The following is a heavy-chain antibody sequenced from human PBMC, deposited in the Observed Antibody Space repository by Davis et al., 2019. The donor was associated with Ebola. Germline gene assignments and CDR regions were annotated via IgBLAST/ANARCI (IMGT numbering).Heavy chain of an antibody. J-gene: IGHJ3*02. CDR1: GYSFTSYW. Sequence: GESLKISCKGSGYSFTSYWIGWVRQMPGKGLEWMGIIYPGDSDTRYSPSFQGQVTISADKSISTAYLQWSSLKASDTAMYYCARFPRTYYYDSSGYTDAFDIWGQGTMVTVSS. D-gene: IGHD3-22*01. V-gene: IGHV5-51*01. CDR2: IYPGDSDT. CDR3: ARFPRTYYYDSSGYTDAFDI.